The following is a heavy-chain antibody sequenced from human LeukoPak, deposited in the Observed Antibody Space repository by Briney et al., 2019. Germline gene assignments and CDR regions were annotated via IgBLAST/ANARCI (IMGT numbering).Heavy chain of an antibody. CDR3: ASRLLGPLRGAFDI. V-gene: IGHV3-53*01. J-gene: IGHJ3*02. Sequence: GGSLRLSCAASGFTVSSSYMSWVRQAPGKGLEWVSVIYSGGSTYYADSVKGRFTISRDNSKNTLYLQMNSLRAEDTAVYYCASRLLGPLRGAFDIWGQGTMVTISS. CDR1: GFTVSSSY. D-gene: IGHD4-17*01. CDR2: IYSGGST.